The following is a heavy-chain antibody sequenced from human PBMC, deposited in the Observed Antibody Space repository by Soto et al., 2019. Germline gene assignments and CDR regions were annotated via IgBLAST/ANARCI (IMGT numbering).Heavy chain of an antibody. J-gene: IGHJ4*02. V-gene: IGHV4-59*12. CDR2: IYYSGST. CDR1: GGSISSYY. Sequence: PSETLSLTCTVSGGSISSYYWNWLRQPPGKGLEWIGYIYYSGSTNYNPSLKSRVTISVDTSKNQFSLKLSSVTAADTAVYYCARTYSSSWSPFDYWGQGTLVTVSS. D-gene: IGHD6-13*01. CDR3: ARTYSSSWSPFDY.